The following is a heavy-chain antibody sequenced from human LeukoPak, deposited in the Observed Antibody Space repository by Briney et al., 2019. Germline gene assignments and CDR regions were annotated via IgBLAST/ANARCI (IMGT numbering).Heavy chain of an antibody. Sequence: PSETLSLTCAVYGGSFSGYYWSWIRQPPGKGPEWIGEINHSGSTNYNPSLKSRVTISVDTSKNQFSLKLSSVTAADTAVYYCARVSIAVAYAFDYWGQGTLVTVSS. V-gene: IGHV4-34*01. CDR3: ARVSIAVAYAFDY. D-gene: IGHD6-19*01. CDR1: GGSFSGYY. J-gene: IGHJ4*02. CDR2: INHSGST.